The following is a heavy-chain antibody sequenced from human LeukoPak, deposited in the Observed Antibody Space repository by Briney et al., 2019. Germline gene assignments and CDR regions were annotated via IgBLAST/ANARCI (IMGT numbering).Heavy chain of an antibody. CDR1: GFTFSSSG. D-gene: IGHD6-13*01. Sequence: GGSLRLSFAASGFTFSSSGMHWVRQAPGKGLEWVALIWYDGSHKYYADSVKGRFTISRDNSKNTLYLQMNSLRAEDTAAYYCARALGYSSSWIDYWGQGTLVPVSS. J-gene: IGHJ4*02. CDR2: IWYDGSHK. CDR3: ARALGYSSSWIDY. V-gene: IGHV3-33*01.